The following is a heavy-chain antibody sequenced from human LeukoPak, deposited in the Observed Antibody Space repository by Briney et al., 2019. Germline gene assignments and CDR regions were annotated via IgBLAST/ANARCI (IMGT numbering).Heavy chain of an antibody. D-gene: IGHD6-13*01. Sequence: PGGSLRLSCAASGFTVSSNYMSWVRQAPGKGLEWVAVISYDGSNKYYADSVKGRFTISRDNSKNTLYLQMNSLRAEDTAVYYCARGGRQQLVRGDWFDPWGQGTLVTVSS. V-gene: IGHV3-30-3*01. CDR3: ARGGRQQLVRGDWFDP. J-gene: IGHJ5*02. CDR2: ISYDGSNK. CDR1: GFTVSSNY.